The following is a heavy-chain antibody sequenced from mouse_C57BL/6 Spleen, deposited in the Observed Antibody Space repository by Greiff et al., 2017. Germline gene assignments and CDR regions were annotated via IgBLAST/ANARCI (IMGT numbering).Heavy chain of an antibody. CDR2: IHPNSGST. J-gene: IGHJ2*01. CDR1: GYTFTSYW. D-gene: IGHD3-2*02. Sequence: FQLQQPGAELVKPGASVKLSCKASGYTFTSYWMHWVKQRPGQGLEWIGMIHPNSGSTNYNEKFKSKAALTVDKSSSTAYMQLSSLTSEDSAVYYCASQAHFDYWGQGTTLTVSS. CDR3: ASQAHFDY. V-gene: IGHV1-64*01.